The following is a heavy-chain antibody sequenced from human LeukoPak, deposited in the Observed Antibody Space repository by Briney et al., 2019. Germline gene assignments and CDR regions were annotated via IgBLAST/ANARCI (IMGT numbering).Heavy chain of an antibody. V-gene: IGHV4-30-4*01. Sequence: PSQTLSLTCTVSGGSISSGDYYWSWIRQPPGKGLEWIGYIYYSGSTYYTPSLRGRVTISVDTSKNQFSLNLSSVTAADTAVYYCARDRIMITFGGVIAPYAFDIWGQGTMVTVSS. CDR1: GGSISSGDYY. D-gene: IGHD3-16*02. CDR3: ARDRIMITFGGVIAPYAFDI. J-gene: IGHJ3*02. CDR2: IYYSGST.